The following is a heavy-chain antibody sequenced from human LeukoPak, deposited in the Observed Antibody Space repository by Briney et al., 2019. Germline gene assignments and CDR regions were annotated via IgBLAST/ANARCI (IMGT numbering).Heavy chain of an antibody. V-gene: IGHV1-69*13. CDR1: GGTFSSYA. Sequence: ASVKVSCKASGGTFSSYAISWVRQAPGQGLEWMGGIIPIFGTANYAQKFQGRVTITADESTSTAYMELSSLRSEDTAVYYCAKRGDDSSGYYSEYFQHWGQGTLVTVSS. CDR3: AKRGDDSSGYYSEYFQH. J-gene: IGHJ1*01. CDR2: IIPIFGTA. D-gene: IGHD3-22*01.